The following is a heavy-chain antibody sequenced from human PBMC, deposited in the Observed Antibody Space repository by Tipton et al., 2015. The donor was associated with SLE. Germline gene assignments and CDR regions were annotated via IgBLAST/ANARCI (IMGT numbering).Heavy chain of an antibody. CDR2: INHSGST. J-gene: IGHJ2*01. V-gene: IGHV4-34*01. CDR1: GGSISSYY. D-gene: IGHD2-15*01. Sequence: TLSLTCTVYGGSISSYYWSWIRQPPGKGLEWIGEINHSGSTNYNPSLKSRVTISVDTSKNQFSLKLSSVTAADTAVYYCARGYCSGGSCSYWYFDLWGRGTLVTVSS. CDR3: ARGYCSGGSCSYWYFDL.